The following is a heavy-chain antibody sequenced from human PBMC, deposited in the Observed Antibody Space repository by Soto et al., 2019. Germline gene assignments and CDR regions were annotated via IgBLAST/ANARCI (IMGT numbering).Heavy chain of an antibody. V-gene: IGHV3-30-3*01. CDR3: ARDPRETTYYLDY. D-gene: IGHD1-1*01. CDR2: ISYDGSKK. Sequence: GGSLRLSCAASGITFSSYGLHWVRQAPGKGLEWVAVISYDGSKKYYADSVKGRFTISRDNSGSTLYLQMNSLRTDDTALYYCARDPRETTYYLDYWGQGTLVTVS. CDR1: GITFSSYG. J-gene: IGHJ4*02.